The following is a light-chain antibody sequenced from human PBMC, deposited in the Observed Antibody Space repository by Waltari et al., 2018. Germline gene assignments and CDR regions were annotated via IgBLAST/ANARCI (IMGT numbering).Light chain of an antibody. J-gene: IGLJ2*01. CDR1: SSDVGSYNF. CDR3: CSFASRIGV. Sequence: QSALTQPASVSGSPGQSITISCTGTSSDVGSYNFVSWYQQHPGKAPKPIISEVTKRPSGVSNRFAGSKSGNTASLTISGLQADDEADYYCCSFASRIGVFGGGTKVTVL. V-gene: IGLV2-23*02. CDR2: EVT.